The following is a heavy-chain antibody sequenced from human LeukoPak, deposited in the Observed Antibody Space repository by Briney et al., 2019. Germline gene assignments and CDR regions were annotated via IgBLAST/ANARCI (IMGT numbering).Heavy chain of an antibody. CDR3: AKGGKWDVTPFDY. Sequence: PGGSLRLSCAASGFTFSTYWMSWVRQAPGKGLEWVANIKQDANEKYYVDSVKGRFTISRDNSKNTLYLQVNSLRAEDTAVYYCAKGGKWDVTPFDYWGQGTLVTVSS. CDR2: IKQDANEK. D-gene: IGHD1-26*01. V-gene: IGHV3-7*03. CDR1: GFTFSTYW. J-gene: IGHJ4*02.